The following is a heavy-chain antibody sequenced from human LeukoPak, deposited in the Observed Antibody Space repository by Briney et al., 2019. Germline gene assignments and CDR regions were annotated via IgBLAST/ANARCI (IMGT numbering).Heavy chain of an antibody. CDR2: INPSGGST. Sequence: GASVKVSCKASGYTFTSHDINWVRQATGQGLEWMGIINPSGGSTSYAQKFQGRVTMTRDTSTSTVYMELSDLRSEDTAVYYCARVPPNYYYYYGMDVWGQGTTVTVSS. CDR1: GYTFTSHD. J-gene: IGHJ6*02. V-gene: IGHV1-46*01. CDR3: ARVPPNYYYYYGMDV.